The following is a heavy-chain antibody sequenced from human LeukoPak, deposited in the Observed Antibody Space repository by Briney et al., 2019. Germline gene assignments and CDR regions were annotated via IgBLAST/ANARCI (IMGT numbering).Heavy chain of an antibody. D-gene: IGHD6-13*01. CDR2: SSPYSGGT. Sequence: ASVKVSCKASGYSFTGYYMHWVRQAPGQGLEWMGWSSPYSGGTHYAQNFQGRVTMTTDTTISTAYMELSSLRSDDTAIYYCASALNSRNSSCWGQGPLVTVSS. CDR3: ASALNSRNSSC. V-gene: IGHV1-2*02. J-gene: IGHJ4*02. CDR1: GYSFTGYY.